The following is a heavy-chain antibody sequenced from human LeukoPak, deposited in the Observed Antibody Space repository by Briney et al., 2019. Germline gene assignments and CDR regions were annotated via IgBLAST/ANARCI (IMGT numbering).Heavy chain of an antibody. CDR1: GYTFTSYG. V-gene: IGHV1-18*01. CDR2: ISAYNGNT. D-gene: IGHD2-2*02. J-gene: IGHJ6*02. CDR3: ARGGCSSTSCYSPYYYYGMDV. Sequence: ASVKVSRKASGYTFTSYGISWVRQAPGQGLEWMGWISAYNGNTNYAQKLQGRVTMTTDTSTSTAYMELRSLRSDDTAVYYCARGGCSSTSCYSPYYYYGMDVWGQGTTVTVSS.